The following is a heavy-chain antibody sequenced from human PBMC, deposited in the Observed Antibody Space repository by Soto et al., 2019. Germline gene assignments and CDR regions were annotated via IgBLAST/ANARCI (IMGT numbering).Heavy chain of an antibody. V-gene: IGHV2-26*01. CDR3: ARMLVGDTGPVNP. CDR2: IFSNDEE. D-gene: IGHD1-26*01. Sequence: SGPTLVNPTETLTLTCTVSGFSLSNARMGVSWIRQPPGKALEWLAHIFSNDEESYSTSLKSRLTISKDTSKSQVVLTMTNMDPVDTATHYCARMLVGDTGPVNPWGQGTLVTVSS. CDR1: GFSLSNARMG. J-gene: IGHJ5*02.